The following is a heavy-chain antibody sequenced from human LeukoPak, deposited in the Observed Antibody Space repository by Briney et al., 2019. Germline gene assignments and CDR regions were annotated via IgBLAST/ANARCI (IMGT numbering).Heavy chain of an antibody. Sequence: KTSETLSLTCAVSGGSFSGHYWTWIRQPPGKGLEWIGKITHSGNTNSNPSLRSRVTMSVDTSKNQFSLKVRSATAADTAFYYCARGFRSGYSFRTYYFDFWGQGTLVTVSS. CDR2: ITHSGNT. J-gene: IGHJ4*02. CDR3: ARGFRSGYSFRTYYFDF. D-gene: IGHD5-18*01. CDR1: GGSFSGHY. V-gene: IGHV4-34*01.